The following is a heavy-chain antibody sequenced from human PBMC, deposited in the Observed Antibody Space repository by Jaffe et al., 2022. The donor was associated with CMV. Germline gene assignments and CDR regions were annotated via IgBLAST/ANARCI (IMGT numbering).Heavy chain of an antibody. CDR2: VYFTGST. CDR3: ARQVGGYVPDYFDS. D-gene: IGHD5-12*01. Sequence: QLQLQESGPGLVKPSETLSLTCTVSGGSISSRPYYWAWIRQPPGKGPEWIGTVYFTGSTYFKSSLRSRFTISVDTSKNQFALKLSSVTAADTATYYCARQVGGYVPDYFDSWGQGTLVTVSS. J-gene: IGHJ4*02. CDR1: GGSISSRPYY. V-gene: IGHV4-39*01.